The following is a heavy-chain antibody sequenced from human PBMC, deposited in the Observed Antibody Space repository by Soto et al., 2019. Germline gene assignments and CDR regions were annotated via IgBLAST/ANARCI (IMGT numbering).Heavy chain of an antibody. D-gene: IGHD6-6*01. CDR1: GDSVSSNSAA. V-gene: IGHV6-1*01. CDR2: TYYRSKWYD. CDR3: ARVDLRRSSLFWFDP. J-gene: IGHJ5*02. Sequence: SQTLSLTCVISGDSVSSNSAAWNWIRQSPSRGLEWLGRTYYRSKWYDDYAVSVGSRITINPDTSKNQFSLQLNSVTPEDTAVYYCARVDLRRSSLFWFDPWGQGTLVTVSS.